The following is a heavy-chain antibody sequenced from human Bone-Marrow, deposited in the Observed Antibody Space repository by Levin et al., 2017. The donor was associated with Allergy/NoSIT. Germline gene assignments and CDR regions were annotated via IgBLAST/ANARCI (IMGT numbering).Heavy chain of an antibody. CDR2: SYTSGNI. CDR3: ARVLQYSYYYTDV. D-gene: IGHD2-21*01. J-gene: IGHJ6*03. V-gene: IGHV4-61*09. CDR1: GVSITSGSYY. Sequence: SETLSLTCTVSGVSITSGSYYWSWIRQPAGKRLEWIGHSYTSGNITYNPSLKSRVTISLDTSKNQFSLKLRSVTAADTAVYYCARVLQYSYYYTDVWGKGTMVTVSS.